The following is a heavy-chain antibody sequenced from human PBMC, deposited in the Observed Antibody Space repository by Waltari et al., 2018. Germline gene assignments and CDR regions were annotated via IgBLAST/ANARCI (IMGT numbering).Heavy chain of an antibody. V-gene: IGHV3-23*01. J-gene: IGHJ4*02. CDR3: ARGPAYYFDY. CDR2: ISASGGT. CDR1: GLTFSSYT. Sequence: EVQLLESGGGLVQPGGSLTLSCAASGLTFSSYTMRWVRQAPGKWLEWVSTISASGGTFYADSVKGRFTVSRDSSKNTLSLQMNSLRAEDTAVYYCARGPAYYFDYWDQGTLVTVSS.